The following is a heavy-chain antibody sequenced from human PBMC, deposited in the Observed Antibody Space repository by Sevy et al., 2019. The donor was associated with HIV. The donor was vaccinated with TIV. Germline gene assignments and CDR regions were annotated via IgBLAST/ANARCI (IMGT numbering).Heavy chain of an antibody. D-gene: IGHD6-13*01. J-gene: IGHJ4*02. V-gene: IGHV4-39*02. CDR3: AREGPRIAQFDS. Sequence: SETLSLTCTVSGGSISSSSYYWGWIRQPPGKGLEWIGSIYYSGSTYYNPSLKSRVTISVDTSKNQFSLKLRSVTAADTAIYYCAREGPRIAQFDSWGQGTLVTVSS. CDR2: IYYSGST. CDR1: GGSISSSSYY.